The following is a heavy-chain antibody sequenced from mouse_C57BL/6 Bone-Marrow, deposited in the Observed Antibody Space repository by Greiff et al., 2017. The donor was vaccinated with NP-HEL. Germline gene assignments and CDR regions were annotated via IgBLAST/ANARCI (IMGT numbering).Heavy chain of an antibody. V-gene: IGHV5-4*01. D-gene: IGHD1-1*01. J-gene: IGHJ2*01. CDR2: ISDGGSYT. CDR3: ARDGGSSY. Sequence: DVKLVESGGGLVKPGGSLKLSCAASGFTFSSYAMSWVRQTPEKRLEWVATISDGGSYTYYPDNVKGRFTISRDNAKNNLYLQMSHLKSEDTAMYYCARDGGSSYWGQGTTLTVSS. CDR1: GFTFSSYA.